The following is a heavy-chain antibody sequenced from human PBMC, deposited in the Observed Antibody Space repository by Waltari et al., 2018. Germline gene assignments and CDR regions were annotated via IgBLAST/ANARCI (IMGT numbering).Heavy chain of an antibody. CDR3: AKTMVRGVGYYYYYYGMDV. V-gene: IGHV1-69*04. D-gene: IGHD3-10*01. Sequence: QVQLVQSGAEVKKPGSSVKVSCKASGGTFRSYDISWVRQGPGQGLEWMGRIIPILGIANYAQKFQGRVTITADKSTSTAYMELSSLRSEDTAVYYCAKTMVRGVGYYYYYYGMDVWGQGTTVTVSS. CDR1: GGTFRSYD. J-gene: IGHJ6*02. CDR2: IIPILGIA.